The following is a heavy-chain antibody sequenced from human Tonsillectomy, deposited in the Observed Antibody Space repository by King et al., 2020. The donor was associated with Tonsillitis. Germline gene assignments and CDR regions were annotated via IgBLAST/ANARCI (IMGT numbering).Heavy chain of an antibody. J-gene: IGHJ3*02. D-gene: IGHD6-13*01. CDR1: GFTFSSYS. Sequence: VQLVQSGGGLVKPGGSLRLSCAGSGFTFSSYSMNWVRQAPGKGLEWVSSISSSSSYIYYADSVKGRFTISRDNAKNSLYLQMNSLRAEDTAVYYCASQSRIAAAGTFDIWGQGTMVTVSX. CDR2: ISSSSSYI. V-gene: IGHV3-21*01. CDR3: ASQSRIAAAGTFDI.